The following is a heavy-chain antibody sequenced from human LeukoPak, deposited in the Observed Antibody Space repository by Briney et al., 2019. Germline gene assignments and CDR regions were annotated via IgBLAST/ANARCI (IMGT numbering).Heavy chain of an antibody. CDR1: GGTFSSYA. J-gene: IGHJ3*02. Sequence: SVKVSCKASGGTFSSYAISWVRQAPGQGLEWMGGIIPIFGTANYAQKFQGRVTITADESTSTAYMELSSLRSEDTAVYYCARGRWLSGPDAFDIWGQGTMVTVSS. CDR3: ARGRWLSGPDAFDI. V-gene: IGHV1-69*13. D-gene: IGHD3-22*01. CDR2: IIPIFGTA.